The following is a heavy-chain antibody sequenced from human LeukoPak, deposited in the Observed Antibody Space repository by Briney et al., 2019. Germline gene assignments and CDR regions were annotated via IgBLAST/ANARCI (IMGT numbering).Heavy chain of an antibody. CDR1: GFTFSSYG. V-gene: IGHV3-30*02. J-gene: IGHJ4*02. CDR2: IRYDGSNK. Sequence: PGGSLRLSCAACGFTFSSYGMHWVRQAPGKGLEWVAFIRYDGSNKYYADSVKGRFTISRDNSKNTLYLQMNSLRAEDTAVYYCAKDHSASYKGAVDYWGQGPLVTVSS. D-gene: IGHD1-26*01. CDR3: AKDHSASYKGAVDY.